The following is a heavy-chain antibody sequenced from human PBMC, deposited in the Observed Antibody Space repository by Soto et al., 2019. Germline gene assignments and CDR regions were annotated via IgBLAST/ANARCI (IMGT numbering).Heavy chain of an antibody. V-gene: IGHV3-23*01. CDR1: GFTFSSYA. CDR3: AKSDRGCFGPFDP. Sequence: EVQLLESGGGLVQPGGSLRLSCAASGFTFSSYAMSWVRHAPGKGLEWVSAISGSGGSTYYADSVKGRFTISRDNSKSTLYLQMNSLRAEDTAVYYCAKSDRGCFGPFDPWGQGTLVTVSS. D-gene: IGHD3-16*01. CDR2: ISGSGGST. J-gene: IGHJ5*02.